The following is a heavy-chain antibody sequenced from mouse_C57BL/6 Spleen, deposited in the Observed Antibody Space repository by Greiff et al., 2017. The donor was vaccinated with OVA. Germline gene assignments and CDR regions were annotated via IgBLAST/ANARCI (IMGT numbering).Heavy chain of an antibody. CDR3: ARRKNGYYEDWYFDV. CDR2: IFPGSGST. J-gene: IGHJ1*03. CDR1: GYTFTGYW. D-gene: IGHD2-3*01. V-gene: IGHV1-9*01. Sequence: VQLQQSGAELMKPGASVKLSCKASGYTFTGYWIEWVKQRPGQGLEWIGEIFPGSGSTNYNEKFKGKATFTADKSSNTDYMQLSSLKTEDSAIYYCARRKNGYYEDWYFDVWGTGTTVTVSS.